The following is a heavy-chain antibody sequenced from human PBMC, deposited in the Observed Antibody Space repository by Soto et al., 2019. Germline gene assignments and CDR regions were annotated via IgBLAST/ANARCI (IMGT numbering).Heavy chain of an antibody. V-gene: IGHV3-21*01. CDR2: ISSSSSYI. CDR3: AGRNTPSNIHLYY. J-gene: IGHJ4*02. CDR1: GFTFSSYS. Sequence: EVQLVESGGGLVKPGGSLRLSCAASGFTFSSYSMTWVRQAPGKGLEWVSYISSSSSYIYYADSVKGRFTISRDNAKKPLDLQMNSLRGKDTAVYYCAGRNTPSNIHLYYLGQGTMVTVSS. D-gene: IGHD2-15*01.